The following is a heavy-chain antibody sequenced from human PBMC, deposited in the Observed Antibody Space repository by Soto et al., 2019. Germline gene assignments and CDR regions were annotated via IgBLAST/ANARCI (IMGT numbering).Heavy chain of an antibody. J-gene: IGHJ6*02. Sequence: QVQLVQSGAEVKKPGSSVKVSCKASGGTFSSYAISWVRQAPGQGLEWMGGIIPIFGTANYAQKFQGRVTXTXDXXTSSAYMEVRSLRCEDTAVYYCARIEEGRAGDKDVWGQGTTVTVSS. CDR1: GGTFSSYA. CDR3: ARIEEGRAGDKDV. V-gene: IGHV1-69*05. D-gene: IGHD2-21*01. CDR2: IIPIFGTA.